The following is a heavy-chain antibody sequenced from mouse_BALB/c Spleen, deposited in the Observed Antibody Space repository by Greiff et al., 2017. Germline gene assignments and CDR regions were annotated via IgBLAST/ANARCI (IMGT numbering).Heavy chain of an antibody. CDR1: GYSFTSYY. CDR2: IDPFNGGT. Sequence: VQLQQSGPELMKPGASVKISCKASGYSFTSYYMHWVKQSHGKSLEWIGYIDPFNGGTSYNQKFKGKATLTVDKSSSTAYMHLSSLTSEDSAVYYCARYAYGNYNAMDYWGQGTSVTVSS. V-gene: IGHV1S135*01. CDR3: ARYAYGNYNAMDY. D-gene: IGHD2-1*01. J-gene: IGHJ4*01.